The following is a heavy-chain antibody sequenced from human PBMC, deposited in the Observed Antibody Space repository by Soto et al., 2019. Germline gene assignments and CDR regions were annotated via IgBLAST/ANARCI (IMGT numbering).Heavy chain of an antibody. CDR3: ARAYSSSWYVHFDY. CDR1: GGSFSGYY. Sequence: SETLSLTCAVYGGSFSGYYWSWIRQPPGKGLEWIGEINHSGSTNYNPSLKSRVTISVDTSKNQFSLKLSSVTAADTAVCYCARAYSSSWYVHFDYWGQGTLVTV. V-gene: IGHV4-34*01. J-gene: IGHJ4*02. D-gene: IGHD6-13*01. CDR2: INHSGST.